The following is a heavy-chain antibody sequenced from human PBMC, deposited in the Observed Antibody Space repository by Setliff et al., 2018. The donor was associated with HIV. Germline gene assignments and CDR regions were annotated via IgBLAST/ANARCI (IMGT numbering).Heavy chain of an antibody. J-gene: IGHJ4*02. V-gene: IGHV4-61*09. CDR1: GGSISSGSYY. D-gene: IGHD3-10*01. CDR2: IHTSGST. Sequence: SETLSLTCTVSGGSISSGSYYWSWIRQPAGKGLEWIGHIHTSGSTKYNPSLKSRVTISADTSKNQFSLNLSSVTAAETAVYYCARVGYHGSGRYSFDYWGQETLVTVSS. CDR3: ARVGYHGSGRYSFDY.